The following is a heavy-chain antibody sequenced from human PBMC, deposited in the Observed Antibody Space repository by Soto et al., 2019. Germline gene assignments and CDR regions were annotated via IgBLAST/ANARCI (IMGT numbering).Heavy chain of an antibody. J-gene: IGHJ4*02. Sequence: SETLSLTCPVYGGSFSVYYWSWIRQPPGKGLEWIGEINHSGSTNYNPSLKSRVTISVDTSKNQFSLKLSSVTAADTAVYYCARGPYDSSGSNDYWVQGTLVTVSS. V-gene: IGHV4-34*01. CDR3: ARGPYDSSGSNDY. CDR1: GGSFSVYY. D-gene: IGHD3-22*01. CDR2: INHSGST.